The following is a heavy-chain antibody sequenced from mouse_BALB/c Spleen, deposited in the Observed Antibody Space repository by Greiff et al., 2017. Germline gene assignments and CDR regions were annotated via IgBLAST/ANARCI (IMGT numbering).Heavy chain of an antibody. D-gene: IGHD2-10*02. CDR2: INSNGGST. CDR3: ARDAPRYGKYYYAMDY. V-gene: IGHV5-6-3*01. Sequence: EVHLVESGGGLVQPGGSLKLSCAASGLTFSSYGRSWVRQTPDKRLELVATINSNGGSTYYPDSVKGRFTISRDNAKNTLYLQMSSLKSEDTAMYYCARDAPRYGKYYYAMDYWGQGTSVTVSS. J-gene: IGHJ4*01. CDR1: GLTFSSYG.